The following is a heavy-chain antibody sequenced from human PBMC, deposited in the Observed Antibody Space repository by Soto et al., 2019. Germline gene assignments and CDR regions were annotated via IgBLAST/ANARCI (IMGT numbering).Heavy chain of an antibody. J-gene: IGHJ6*02. D-gene: IGHD3-3*01. Sequence: GGSLRLSCAASGFTFSSYGMHWVRQAPGKGLEWVAVLSYDGSNKYYADSVKGRFTISRDNSKNTLYLQMNSLRAEDTAVSYCAKDIITIFGVVIIDSYYYYGMDVWGQGTTVTVSS. CDR1: GFTFSSYG. CDR2: LSYDGSNK. V-gene: IGHV3-30*18. CDR3: AKDIITIFGVVIIDSYYYYGMDV.